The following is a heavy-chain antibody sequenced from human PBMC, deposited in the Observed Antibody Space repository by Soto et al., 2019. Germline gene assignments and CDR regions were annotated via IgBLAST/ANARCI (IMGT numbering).Heavy chain of an antibody. D-gene: IGHD3-3*01. CDR3: SYDPLRAKDF. CDR2: ISNDGRRK. CDR1: GFSLSTNT. J-gene: IGHJ1*01. Sequence: PGGSLRLSCAASGFSLSTNTMLWVRQVPGKGLEWVASISNDGRRKYYADFVKGRFTISRDTAKNTLYLQMNSLGVEDTDLYYCSYDPLRAKDFRGQGTPVTVSS. V-gene: IGHV3-30*04.